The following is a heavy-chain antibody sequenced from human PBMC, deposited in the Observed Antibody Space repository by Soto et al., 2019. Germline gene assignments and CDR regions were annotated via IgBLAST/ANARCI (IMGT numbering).Heavy chain of an antibody. CDR3: VRDLCGSYQADSFDP. Sequence: QVQLVQSGVEVKKPGASVKVSCKASGYTFTTYGISWVRQAPGQGLEWMGWISPYDGDTNYADTLQGRVTLTTDTATTTAYMELRSLRSHDTAMYYCVRDLCGSYQADSFDPWGQGTLVIVSS. J-gene: IGHJ5*02. CDR2: ISPYDGDT. V-gene: IGHV1-18*01. D-gene: IGHD2-15*01. CDR1: GYTFTTYG.